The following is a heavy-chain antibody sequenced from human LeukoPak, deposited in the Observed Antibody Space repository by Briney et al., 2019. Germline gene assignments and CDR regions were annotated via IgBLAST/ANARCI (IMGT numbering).Heavy chain of an antibody. CDR3: ARDDRYNWNDGAEKISFHDAFDI. Sequence: GASVKVSCKASGYTFTGYYMHWVRQAPGQGLEWVGWVSGYNGDTDYAQKFQGRVILTTDTSTSTVYMEVRSLRSDDTAVYYCARDDRYNWNDGAEKISFHDAFDIWGQGTMVTVSS. J-gene: IGHJ3*02. V-gene: IGHV1-18*04. CDR1: GYTFTGYY. CDR2: VSGYNGDT. D-gene: IGHD1-20*01.